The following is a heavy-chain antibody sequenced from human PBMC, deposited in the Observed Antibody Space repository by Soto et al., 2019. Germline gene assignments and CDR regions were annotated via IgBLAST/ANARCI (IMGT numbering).Heavy chain of an antibody. CDR2: ISWNSGSI. CDR3: ARGVYYYYYMDV. CDR1: GFTFDDYA. J-gene: IGHJ6*03. V-gene: IGHV3-9*01. Sequence: GGSLRLSCAASGFTFDDYAMHWVRQAPGKGLEWVSGISWNSGSIGYVDSVKGRFTISRDNAKNSLYLQMNSLRAEDTALYYCARGVYYYYYMDVWGKGTTVTVSS. D-gene: IGHD6-6*01.